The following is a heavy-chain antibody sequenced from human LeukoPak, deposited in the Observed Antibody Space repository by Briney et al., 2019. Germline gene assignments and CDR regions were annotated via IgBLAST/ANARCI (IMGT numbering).Heavy chain of an antibody. CDR1: GGSVDTYY. J-gene: IGHJ4*02. Sequence: SETLSLTCSVSGGSVDTYYWSWIRQSAGKGLEWIGRISITEGTNYNPSLKSRVSMSVDASKNQVSLKLGSVTAADTAVYYCARLRRDINDWYADDCWGQGTLVTVSS. D-gene: IGHD6-19*01. CDR2: ISITEGT. V-gene: IGHV4-4*07. CDR3: ARLRRDINDWYADDC.